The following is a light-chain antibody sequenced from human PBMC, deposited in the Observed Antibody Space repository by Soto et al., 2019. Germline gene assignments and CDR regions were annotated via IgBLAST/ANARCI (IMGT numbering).Light chain of an antibody. CDR2: EVT. J-gene: IGLJ1*01. Sequence: QSVLTQPASVSGSPGQPITISCTGTSSDVGGYNYVSWYQQHPGKAPKLMIYEVTNRPSGVSNRFSGSKSGNTASLTISGLQAEDEADYYCSSYTSRSTLVFATGTKVTVL. V-gene: IGLV2-14*01. CDR3: SSYTSRSTLV. CDR1: SSDVGGYNY.